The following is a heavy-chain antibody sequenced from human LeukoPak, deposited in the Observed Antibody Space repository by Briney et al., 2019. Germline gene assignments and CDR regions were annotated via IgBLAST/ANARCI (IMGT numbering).Heavy chain of an antibody. V-gene: IGHV3-21*04. CDR1: GFTFSSYS. CDR2: ISSSSSYI. Sequence: PGGSLRLSCAASGFTFSSYSMNWVRRAPGKGLEWVSSISSSSSYIYYADSVKGRFTISRDNAKNSLYLQMNSLRVEDTAVYYCAKEGRSLQTYWGQGTLVTVSS. D-gene: IGHD5-24*01. J-gene: IGHJ4*02. CDR3: AKEGRSLQTY.